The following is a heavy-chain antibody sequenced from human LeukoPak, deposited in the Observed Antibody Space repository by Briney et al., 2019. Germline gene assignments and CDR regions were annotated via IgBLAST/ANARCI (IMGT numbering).Heavy chain of an antibody. CDR2: ISGSGGST. V-gene: IGHV3-23*01. D-gene: IGHD6-19*01. CDR3: AKVPSSGWYYFDY. Sequence: PGGSLRLSCAASGFTFSSYAMSWVRQAPGKGLVWVSAISGSGGSTYYADSVKGRFTISRDNSKNTLYLQMNSLRAEDTAVYYCAKVPSSGWYYFDYWGQGTLVTVSS. CDR1: GFTFSSYA. J-gene: IGHJ4*02.